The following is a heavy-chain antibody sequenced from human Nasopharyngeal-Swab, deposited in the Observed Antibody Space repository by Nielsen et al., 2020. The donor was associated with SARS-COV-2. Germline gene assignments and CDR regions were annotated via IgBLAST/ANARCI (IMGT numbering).Heavy chain of an antibody. CDR2: LKTDGSDT. CDR1: EFSFSTYW. D-gene: IGHD3-16*01. CDR3: ARETSASGAYYFDF. V-gene: IGHV3-74*03. J-gene: IGHJ4*02. Sequence: GGSLRLSCAASEFSFSTYWMHWVRHTPGKGLVWVSRLKTDGSDTMYADSVKGRFTISRDNAKNTMYLQMNSLREEDTALYYCARETSASGAYYFDFWGRGTRVTVSS.